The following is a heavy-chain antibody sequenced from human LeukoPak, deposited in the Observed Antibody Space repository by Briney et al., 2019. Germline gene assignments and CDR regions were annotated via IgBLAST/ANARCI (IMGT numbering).Heavy chain of an antibody. CDR1: GSTFSSYA. J-gene: IGHJ4*02. CDR2: ISGSGGST. Sequence: PGGSLRLSCAASGSTFSSYAMSWVRQAPGKGLEWVSAISGSGGSTYYADSVKGRFTISRDNSKNALYLQMNSLRAEDTAVYYCAKGEGVEAARPLDYWGQGTLVTVSS. CDR3: AKGEGVEAARPLDY. D-gene: IGHD6-6*01. V-gene: IGHV3-23*01.